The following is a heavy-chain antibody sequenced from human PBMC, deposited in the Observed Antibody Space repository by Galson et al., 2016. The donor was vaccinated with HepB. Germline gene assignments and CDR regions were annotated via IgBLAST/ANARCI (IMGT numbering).Heavy chain of an antibody. Sequence: SLRLSCAASGFFFSNYGMHWVRQAPGKGLAWVAVVSYDGYSKSYADSVKGRFTISRDNSKTTMYLQMNSLRVEDTAVYYCAKDVYTSGSEYGMDVGGQGTTVTVSS. CDR1: GFFFSNYG. CDR3: AKDVYTSGSEYGMDV. D-gene: IGHD3-10*01. J-gene: IGHJ6*02. CDR2: VSYDGYSK. V-gene: IGHV3-30*18.